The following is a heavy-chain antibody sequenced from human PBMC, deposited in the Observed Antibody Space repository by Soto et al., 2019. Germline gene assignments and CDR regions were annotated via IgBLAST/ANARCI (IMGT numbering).Heavy chain of an antibody. Sequence: HXGGSLRLSCAASGFTFSSYAMSWVRQAPGKGLEWVSAISGSGGSTYYADSVKGRFTISRDNSKNTLYLQMNSLRAEDTAVYYCAKEVVWGYCISTSCSGYGMDVWGQGTTVTVSS. V-gene: IGHV3-23*01. CDR3: AKEVVWGYCISTSCSGYGMDV. CDR2: ISGSGGST. D-gene: IGHD2-2*01. CDR1: GFTFSSYA. J-gene: IGHJ6*02.